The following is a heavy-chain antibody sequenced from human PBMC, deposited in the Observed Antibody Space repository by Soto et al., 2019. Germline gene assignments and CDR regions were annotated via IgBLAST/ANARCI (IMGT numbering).Heavy chain of an antibody. CDR1: GFTFSSYA. D-gene: IGHD1-26*01. Sequence: EVQLLESGGGLVQPGGSLRLSCAASGFTFSSYAMSWVRQAPGKGLEWGSAISGSGGRTYYADSVKGRFTISRDNSKNTPDLQINSRLADDTAVYYCSKRSTHFYYYYYMDVWGKGTTVTVSS. J-gene: IGHJ6*03. CDR2: ISGSGGRT. V-gene: IGHV3-23*01. CDR3: SKRSTHFYYYYYMDV.